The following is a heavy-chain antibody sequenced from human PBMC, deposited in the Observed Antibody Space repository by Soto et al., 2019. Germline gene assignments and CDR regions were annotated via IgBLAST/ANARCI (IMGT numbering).Heavy chain of an antibody. CDR1: GGSISSGGYY. V-gene: IGHV4-31*03. D-gene: IGHD2-21*01. CDR3: AASCVACGGFNYYGMDV. CDR2: IYYSGTT. Sequence: QVQLQESGPGLVKPSQTLSLTCTVSGGSISSGGYYWYWIRQHPGKVLEWIGYIYYSGTTYYNPYLKSRVTISVDTSKNQFSLKLSSVTAADTAVYYCAASCVACGGFNYYGMDVWGQGTTVTVSS. J-gene: IGHJ6*02.